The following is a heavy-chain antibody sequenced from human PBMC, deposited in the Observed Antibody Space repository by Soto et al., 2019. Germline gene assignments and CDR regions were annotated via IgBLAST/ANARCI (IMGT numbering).Heavy chain of an antibody. D-gene: IGHD2-8*02. J-gene: IGHJ4*02. CDR2: INHSGNT. CDR3: ARDKITGLFDY. V-gene: IGHV4-34*01. Sequence: SETLSLTCAVYGGSFTDFYWSWIRQPPGKGLEWIGEINHSGNTNYNPSLRSRVTISVDTSKNQFSLKLTSVTAADTAVYYCARDKITGLFDYWGQGTLVTVSS. CDR1: GGSFTDFY.